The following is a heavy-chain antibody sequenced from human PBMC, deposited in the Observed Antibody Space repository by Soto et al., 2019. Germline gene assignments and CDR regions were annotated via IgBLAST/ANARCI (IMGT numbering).Heavy chain of an antibody. CDR3: ARTFGRVAGYFDF. CDR2: IYYSGST. V-gene: IGHV4-31*03. J-gene: IGHJ4*02. D-gene: IGHD6-19*01. CDR1: GGSISSGGYY. Sequence: SETLSLTCTVSGGSISSGGYYWSWIRQHPGKGLEWIGYIYYSGSTYYNPSLKSRVTISVDTSKNQFSLKLSSVTAADTAVYYCARTFGRVAGYFDFWGQGTLVTVSS.